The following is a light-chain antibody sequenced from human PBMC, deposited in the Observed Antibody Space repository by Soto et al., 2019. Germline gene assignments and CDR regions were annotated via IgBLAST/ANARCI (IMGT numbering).Light chain of an antibody. Sequence: DIPMTQSPSSLSASIGGRVTITCRASQSIGSYVNWYQQKPGQVPSLLIYAVSTLHGGVPSRFSGSGSGTDFALTISSLHPDDFATYYCQQNYNIPYTFGQGTTLEIK. CDR1: QSIGSY. J-gene: IGKJ2*01. CDR2: AVS. CDR3: QQNYNIPYT. V-gene: IGKV1-39*01.